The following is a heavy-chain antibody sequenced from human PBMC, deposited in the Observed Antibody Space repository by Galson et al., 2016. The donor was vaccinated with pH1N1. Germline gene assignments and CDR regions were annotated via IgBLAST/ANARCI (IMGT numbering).Heavy chain of an antibody. Sequence: SLRLSCAASGFTFNDYGMHWVRQAPGKGLEWVSIITGSGDYTDYADSVKGRFTISRDNSKNTLYLHMNSLRAEDTALYYCAKYPQITVYCAGGSCYGFDPWGQGTLVTVSS. CDR1: GFTFNDYG. D-gene: IGHD2-15*01. CDR3: AKYPQITVYCAGGSCYGFDP. J-gene: IGHJ5*02. V-gene: IGHV3-23*01. CDR2: ITGSGDYT.